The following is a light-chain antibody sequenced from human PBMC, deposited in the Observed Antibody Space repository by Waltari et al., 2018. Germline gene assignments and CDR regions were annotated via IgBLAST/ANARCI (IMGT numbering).Light chain of an antibody. V-gene: IGLV4-69*01. J-gene: IGLJ3*02. CDR1: SGLSSNV. Sequence: QLVLTQSPSASASLGASVKLTCTLSSGLSSNVIAWLQQQPEKGPRYLMKVTSDGSHRKGDEIPDRFSGSSSGAERYLTISSLQSEDEADYYCQTGGHGTWVFGGGTKLTVL. CDR3: QTGGHGTWV. CDR2: VTSDGSH.